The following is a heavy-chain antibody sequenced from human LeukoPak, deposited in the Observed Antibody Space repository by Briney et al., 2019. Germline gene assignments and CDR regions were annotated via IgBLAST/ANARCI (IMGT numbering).Heavy chain of an antibody. D-gene: IGHD2-15*01. J-gene: IGHJ4*02. CDR1: GFTLSNYW. Sequence: GGSLRLSCAASGFTLSNYWMGWVRRAPGKGLEWVANINQDGSEKHYVDFLKGRFTISRDNANNSLYLQMNSLRAEDTAVYYCAKDLWGFVEVAAILDYWGQGTLVTVSS. V-gene: IGHV3-7*03. CDR3: AKDLWGFVEVAAILDY. CDR2: INQDGSEK.